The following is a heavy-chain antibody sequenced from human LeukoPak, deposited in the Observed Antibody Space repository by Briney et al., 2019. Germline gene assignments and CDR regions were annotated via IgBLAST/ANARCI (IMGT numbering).Heavy chain of an antibody. CDR1: GGSISSYY. D-gene: IGHD5-24*01. CDR2: IYYSGST. V-gene: IGHV4-59*01. CDR3: AAFRDGYNWHLDY. Sequence: PSETLSLTCTVSGGSISSYYWSCIRQPPGKGLEWIGYIYYSGSTNYNPSLKSRVTISVDTSKNQFSLNLSSVTAADTAVYYCAAFRDGYNWHLDYWGQGTLVTVSS. J-gene: IGHJ4*02.